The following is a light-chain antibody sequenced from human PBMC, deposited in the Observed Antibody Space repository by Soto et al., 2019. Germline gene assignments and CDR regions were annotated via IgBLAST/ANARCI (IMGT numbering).Light chain of an antibody. Sequence: QSALTQPASVSGSPGQSITISCTGTSSDIGAYNYVSWYQQHPGKAPKLMIYDVSNRPSGVSNRFSASNSGNTASLTMSGLQAEDDADYNWSSRTSSTPYVFGTGTQLIVL. CDR2: DVS. CDR3: SSRTSSTPYV. CDR1: SSDIGAYNY. V-gene: IGLV2-14*03. J-gene: IGLJ6*01.